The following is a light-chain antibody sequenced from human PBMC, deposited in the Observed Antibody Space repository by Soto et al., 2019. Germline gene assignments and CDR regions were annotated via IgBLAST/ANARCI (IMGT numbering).Light chain of an antibody. CDR1: SSDVGGYNY. CDR3: SSYTSSSLDVV. Sequence: QSVLTQPASVSGSPGQSITISCTGTSSDVGGYNYVSWYQHHPGKAPKLMIYDVSNRPSGVSNRFSGSKSGNTASLTISGLQAEDEADYYCSSYTSSSLDVVFGGGTKVTVL. CDR2: DVS. V-gene: IGLV2-14*03. J-gene: IGLJ2*01.